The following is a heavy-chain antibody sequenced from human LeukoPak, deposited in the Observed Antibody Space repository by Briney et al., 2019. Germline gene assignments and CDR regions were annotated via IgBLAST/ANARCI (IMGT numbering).Heavy chain of an antibody. CDR1: GGSFSGYY. CDR3: ARADYSNYFGAFDI. D-gene: IGHD4-11*01. V-gene: IGHV4-34*01. J-gene: IGHJ3*02. CDR2: INHSGST. Sequence: SETLSLTCAVYGGSFSGYYWSWIRQPPGKGLEWIGEINHSGSTNYNPSLKSRVTISVDTSKNQFSLKLSSVTAADTAVYYCARADYSNYFGAFDIWGQGTMVTVSS.